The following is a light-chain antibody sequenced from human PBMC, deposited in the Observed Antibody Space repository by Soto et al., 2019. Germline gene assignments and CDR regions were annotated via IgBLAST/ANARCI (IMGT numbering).Light chain of an antibody. CDR3: QQYDNWPPEGP. CDR2: GAS. J-gene: IGKJ1*01. V-gene: IGKV3-20*01. Sequence: EIVLTQSPGTLSLSPGERATLSCRASQSVSSNYLAWYQQKPGQAPRLLIYGASIRATGIPDRFSGSGSGTDFTLTISRLEPEDFAVYYCQQYDNWPPEGPFGQGTKVDIK. CDR1: QSVSSNY.